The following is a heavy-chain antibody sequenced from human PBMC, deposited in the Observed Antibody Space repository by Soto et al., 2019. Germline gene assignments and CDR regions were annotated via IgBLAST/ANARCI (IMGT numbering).Heavy chain of an antibody. D-gene: IGHD5-12*01. CDR3: GRGRSGEIVIFY. Sequence: QVPLVQSGAEVKESGASVKVSCKASGYTFSGYYIHWVRQAPGQAPEWVGEIGPKSGDTRYAQKFQGRVTMTKDTSITTVYMELRNLSPDETAVYFCGRGRSGEIVIFYWGQGTLVTVHS. CDR1: GYTFSGYY. V-gene: IGHV1-2*02. CDR2: IGPKSGDT. J-gene: IGHJ4*02.